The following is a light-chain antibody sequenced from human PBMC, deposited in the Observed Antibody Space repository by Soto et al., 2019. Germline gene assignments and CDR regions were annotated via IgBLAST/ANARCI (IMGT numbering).Light chain of an antibody. CDR1: SSDVGGYNY. Sequence: QSALTQPASVSGSPGQSITISCTGTSSDVGGYNYVPWYQQHPGKAPKLMIYDVSNRPSGVSNRFSGSKSGNTASLTISGLQAEDEADYYCSSYTSSSFYVFGTGTKVTV. J-gene: IGLJ1*01. V-gene: IGLV2-14*01. CDR3: SSYTSSSFYV. CDR2: DVS.